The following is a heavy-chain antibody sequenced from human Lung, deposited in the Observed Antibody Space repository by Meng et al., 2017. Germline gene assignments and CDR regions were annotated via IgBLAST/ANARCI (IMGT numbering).Heavy chain of an antibody. Sequence: QKLGAGLLKPSETLSLTCVVSGGSFSDYYWSWIRQPPGKGLEWIGEINHSGSTNYNPSLESRATISVDTSQNNLSLKLSSVTAADSAVYYCARGPTTMAHDFDYWGQGTLVTVSS. V-gene: IGHV4-34*01. CDR3: ARGPTTMAHDFDY. CDR1: GGSFSDYY. D-gene: IGHD4-11*01. CDR2: INHSGST. J-gene: IGHJ4*02.